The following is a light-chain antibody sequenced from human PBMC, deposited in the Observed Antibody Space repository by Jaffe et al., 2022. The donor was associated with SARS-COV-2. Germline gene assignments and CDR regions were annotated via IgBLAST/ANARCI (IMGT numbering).Light chain of an antibody. V-gene: IGLV2-8*01. CDR3: SSYAGSNNYV. CDR2: EVD. CDR1: SSDVGGYKY. J-gene: IGLJ1*01. Sequence: QSALTQPPSASGSPGQSVAISCTGTSSDVGGYKYVSWYQQHPGKAPKLIIYEVDQRPSGVPNRFSGSKSGYTASLSVSGLQAEDEADYYCSSYAGSNNYVFGTGTKVTVL.